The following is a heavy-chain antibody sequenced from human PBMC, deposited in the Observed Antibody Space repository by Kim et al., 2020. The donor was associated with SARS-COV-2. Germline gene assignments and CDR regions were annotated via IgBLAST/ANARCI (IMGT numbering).Heavy chain of an antibody. CDR3: ARDGTSGYDFGYFQH. D-gene: IGHD5-12*01. CDR1: GYTFTNYA. J-gene: IGHJ1*01. V-gene: IGHV7-4-1*02. CDR2: INTNTGNP. Sequence: ASVKVSCKASGYTFTNYAMNWVRQAPGEGLEWMGWINTNTGNPTYAQGFTGRFVFSLDTSVSTAYLQISSLKAEDTAVYYCARDGTSGYDFGYFQHWGQGTLVTVSS.